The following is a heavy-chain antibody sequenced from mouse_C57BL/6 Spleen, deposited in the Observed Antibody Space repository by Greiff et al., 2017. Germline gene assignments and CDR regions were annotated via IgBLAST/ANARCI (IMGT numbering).Heavy chain of an antibody. J-gene: IGHJ2*01. D-gene: IGHD2-4*01. CDR2: ISSGGSYT. Sequence: EVQRVESGGDLVKPGGSLKLSCAASGFTFSSYGMSWVRQTPDKRLEWVATISSGGSYTYYPDSLKGRFTISRDNAKNTLYLQMSSLKSEDTAMYYCARHSGYDYDYFDYWGQGTTLTVSS. CDR1: GFTFSSYG. V-gene: IGHV5-6*01. CDR3: ARHSGYDYDYFDY.